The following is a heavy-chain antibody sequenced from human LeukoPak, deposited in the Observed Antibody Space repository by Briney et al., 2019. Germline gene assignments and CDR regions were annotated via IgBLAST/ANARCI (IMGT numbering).Heavy chain of an antibody. CDR1: GYTFTGYY. Sequence: ASVKVSCKASGYTFTGYYMHWVRQAPGQGLEWMGRINPNSGGTNYAQKFQGRVTMTRDTSISTAYMELSRLRSEDTAVYYCARVASSGWYMGDYFDYWGQGTLVTVSS. V-gene: IGHV1-2*06. J-gene: IGHJ4*02. CDR2: INPNSGGT. D-gene: IGHD6-19*01. CDR3: ARVASSGWYMGDYFDY.